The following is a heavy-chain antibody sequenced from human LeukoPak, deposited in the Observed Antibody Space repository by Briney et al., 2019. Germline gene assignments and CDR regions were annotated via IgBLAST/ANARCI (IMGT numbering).Heavy chain of an antibody. CDR3: ARDEYSSSWRTDYYCYGMDV. D-gene: IGHD6-13*01. CDR2: IIPIFGTA. J-gene: IGHJ6*02. V-gene: IGHV1-69*13. CDR1: GGTFSSYA. Sequence: SVKVSCKASGGTFSSYAISWVRQAPGQGLEWMGGIIPIFGTANYAQKFQGRVTITADESTSTAYMELSSLRSEDTAVYYCARDEYSSSWRTDYYCYGMDVWGQGTTVTVSS.